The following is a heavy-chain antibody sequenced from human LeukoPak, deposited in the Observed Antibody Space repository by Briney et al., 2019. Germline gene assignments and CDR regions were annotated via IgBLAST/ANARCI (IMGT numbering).Heavy chain of an antibody. Sequence: PSETLSLTCAVYGGSFSGYYWSWIRQPPGKGLEWIGEINHSGSTNYNPSLKSRVTISVDTSKNQFSLKLSSVTAADTAVYYCARHVAAAVGGLYYYYYYMDVWGKGTTVTVSS. CDR1: GGSFSGYY. CDR2: INHSGST. V-gene: IGHV4-34*01. J-gene: IGHJ6*03. D-gene: IGHD6-13*01. CDR3: ARHVAAAVGGLYYYYYYMDV.